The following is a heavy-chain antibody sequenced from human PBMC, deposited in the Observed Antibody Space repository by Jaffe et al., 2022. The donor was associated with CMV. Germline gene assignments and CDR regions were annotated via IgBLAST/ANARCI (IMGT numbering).Heavy chain of an antibody. D-gene: IGHD2-2*01. J-gene: IGHJ3*02. CDR1: GFTFSSYS. Sequence: EVQLVESGGGLVKPGGSLRLSCAASGFTFSSYSMNWVRQAPGKGLEWVSSISSSSSYIYYADSVKGRFTISRDNAKNSLYLQMNSLRAEDTAVYYCARDWGGWDCSSTSCAAADIWGQGTMVTVSS. V-gene: IGHV3-21*01. CDR3: ARDWGGWDCSSTSCAAADI. CDR2: ISSSSSYI.